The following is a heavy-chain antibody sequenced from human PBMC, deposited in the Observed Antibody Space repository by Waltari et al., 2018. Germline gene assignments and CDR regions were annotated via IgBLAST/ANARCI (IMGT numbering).Heavy chain of an antibody. D-gene: IGHD2-2*01. CDR2: ISASGAI. CDR3: ARDRAPYCSSGDCYFDY. Sequence: EVLLVESGGGLVPPGGSLVLACSASGFTLHLHTENWRRQAPGKGLGWISYISASGAIFYADSVKGRFTISRDDARNSLHLQMNSLRDEDTAVYYCARDRAPYCSSGDCYFDYWGQGTLVTVSS. J-gene: IGHJ4*02. CDR1: GFTLHLHT. V-gene: IGHV3-48*02.